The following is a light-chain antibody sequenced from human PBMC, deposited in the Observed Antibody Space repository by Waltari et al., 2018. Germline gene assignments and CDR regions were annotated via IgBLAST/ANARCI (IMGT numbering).Light chain of an antibody. CDR2: DVT. V-gene: IGLV2-11*01. CDR1: NSDVGGYNW. CDR3: CSFAGTPYV. Sequence: QSALTQPRSVSGSPGQPVTISCTGTNSDVGGYNWVSWYQQHPGKAPKVIIYDVTKRPSGVPDRFSGSKSGDMASLTISGIQADDEADYYCCSFAGTPYVCGTGTKVIVL. J-gene: IGLJ1*01.